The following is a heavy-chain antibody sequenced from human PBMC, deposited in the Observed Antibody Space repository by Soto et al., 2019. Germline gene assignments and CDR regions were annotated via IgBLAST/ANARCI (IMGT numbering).Heavy chain of an antibody. Sequence: GGSLRLSCAASGFTFSSYAMSWVRQAPGKGLEWVSAISGSGGSTYYADSVKGRFTISRDNSKNTLYLQMNSLRAEDAAVYYCAKEGLWFGELLPDYYYGMDVWGQGTTVTVSS. CDR3: AKEGLWFGELLPDYYYGMDV. V-gene: IGHV3-23*01. D-gene: IGHD3-10*01. CDR1: GFTFSSYA. J-gene: IGHJ6*02. CDR2: ISGSGGST.